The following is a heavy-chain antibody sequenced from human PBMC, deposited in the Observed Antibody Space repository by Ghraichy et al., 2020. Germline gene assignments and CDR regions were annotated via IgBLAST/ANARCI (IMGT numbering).Heavy chain of an antibody. J-gene: IGHJ5*01. V-gene: IGHV3-66*01. CDR1: GFTVSRNY. CDR2: IYSSGST. CDR3: ARGVGAPGGFGC. Sequence: GGSLRLTCAASGFTVSRNYMSWVRRAPGKGLEWVSVIYSSGSTDYADSVKGRFTISRDSSNNTVYLQMNSLRAEDTAMYYCARGVGAPGGFGCWGQGTLVTVSS. D-gene: IGHD4-17*01.